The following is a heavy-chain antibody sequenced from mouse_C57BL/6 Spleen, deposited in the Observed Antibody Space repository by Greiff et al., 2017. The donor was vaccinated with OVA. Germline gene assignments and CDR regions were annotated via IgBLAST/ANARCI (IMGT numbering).Heavy chain of an antibody. CDR1: GYTFTSYW. CDR3: AYYDYDGGYAMDY. J-gene: IGHJ4*01. Sequence: QVQLQQPGAELVKPGASVKMSCKASGYTFTSYWITWVKQRPGQGLEWIGDIYPGSGSTNYNEKFKSKATLTVDTSSSTAYMQLSSLTSEDSAVYYCAYYDYDGGYAMDYWGQGTSVTVSS. D-gene: IGHD2-4*01. V-gene: IGHV1-55*01. CDR2: IYPGSGST.